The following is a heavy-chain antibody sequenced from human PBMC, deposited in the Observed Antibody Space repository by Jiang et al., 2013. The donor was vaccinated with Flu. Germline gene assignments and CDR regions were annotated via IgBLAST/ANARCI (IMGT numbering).Heavy chain of an antibody. J-gene: IGHJ5*02. D-gene: IGHD4-11*01. CDR3: ARVTSPATTTDTYNWFDP. V-gene: IGHV4-34*01. CDR1: GGSFSGYY. Sequence: LLKPSETLSLTCAVYGGSFSGYYWSWIRQPPGKGLEWIGEINHSGSTNYNPSLKSRVTISVDTSKNQFSLKLSSVTAADTAVYYCARVTSPATTTDTYNWFDPWGQGTLVTVSS. CDR2: INHSGST.